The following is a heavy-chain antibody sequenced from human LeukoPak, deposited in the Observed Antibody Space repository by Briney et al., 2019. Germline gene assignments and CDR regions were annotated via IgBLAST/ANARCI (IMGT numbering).Heavy chain of an antibody. CDR2: ISSSSSYI. D-gene: IGHD1-1*01. V-gene: IGHV3-21*01. J-gene: IGHJ3*01. CDR3: ARDRTFKDAVDL. CDR1: GFTFSSYS. Sequence: GGSLRLSCAASGFTFSSYSMNWVRQAPGKGLEWVSSISSSSSYIYYADSVKGRRFTISRDNAKNSLYLQMSSLRDDDTAVYYCARDRTFKDAVDLWGQGTMVTVSS.